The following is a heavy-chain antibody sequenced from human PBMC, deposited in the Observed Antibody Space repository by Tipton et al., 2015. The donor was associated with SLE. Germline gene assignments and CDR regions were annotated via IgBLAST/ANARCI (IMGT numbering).Heavy chain of an antibody. CDR1: GGSFSDYY. CDR2: INHTGGT. V-gene: IGHV4-34*01. Sequence: TLSLTCAVYGGSFSDYYWSWIRQTPGEGLEWIGEINHTGGTNYNPSLESRVTMSVDTSKNQFSLKLSSVTAVDTAMYYCVRERKYVVRFRELVAPDLWGQGTAITVSS. D-gene: IGHD1-26*01. CDR3: VRERKYVVRFRELVAPDL. J-gene: IGHJ3*01.